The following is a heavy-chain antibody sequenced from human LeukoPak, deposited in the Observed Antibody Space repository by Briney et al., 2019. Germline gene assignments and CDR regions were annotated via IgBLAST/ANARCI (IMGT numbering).Heavy chain of an antibody. Sequence: SETLSLTCTVSGASISNYYWSWIRQPPRKGLECIGYVSYSGRTNHNPSLKSRVTISADTYKNQFSLEKTSVSAADTAEYYCAGHERGAENLDYWGQGTLVTVSS. J-gene: IGHJ4*02. CDR2: VSYSGRT. V-gene: IGHV4-59*08. CDR1: GASISNYY. CDR3: AGHERGAENLDY. D-gene: IGHD1-1*01.